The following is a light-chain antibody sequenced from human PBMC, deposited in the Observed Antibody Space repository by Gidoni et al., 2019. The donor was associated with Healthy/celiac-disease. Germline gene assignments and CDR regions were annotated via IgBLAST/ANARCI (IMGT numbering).Light chain of an antibody. Sequence: EIVMTQSPATLSVSPGERATLSCRASQSVSSNLAWYQQKPGQAPRLLIYGASTRATGIPARLSGRGSGTWFTLTISSLQSEDFAVYYCQQYNNWPPFTFGPGTKVDIK. CDR1: QSVSSN. V-gene: IGKV3-15*01. CDR3: QQYNNWPPFT. CDR2: GAS. J-gene: IGKJ3*01.